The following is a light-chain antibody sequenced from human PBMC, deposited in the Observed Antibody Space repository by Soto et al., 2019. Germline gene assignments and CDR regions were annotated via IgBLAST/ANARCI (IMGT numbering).Light chain of an antibody. Sequence: DIQMTQSPSSLSASVGDRVTITCRASQRISYYLNWFQQKPGRAPKLLIYAASSLEAGVPSRYSGSGSGTDFTLTISSLQPEDFATYYCQQSYSTPSTFGQVARLAIK. CDR3: QQSYSTPST. CDR1: QRISYY. V-gene: IGKV1-39*01. CDR2: AAS. J-gene: IGKJ5*01.